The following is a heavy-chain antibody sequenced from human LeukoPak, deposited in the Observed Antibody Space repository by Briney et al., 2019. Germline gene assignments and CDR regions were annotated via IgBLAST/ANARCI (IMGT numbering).Heavy chain of an antibody. V-gene: IGHV3-74*01. D-gene: IGHD3-9*01. Sequence: PGGSLRLSCAASGFIFSSYWMYWVRQAPGKGLVWVAHINSDGSNTNYADSVKGRFTISRDNSKNTLYLQMNSLRAEDTAVYYCAKDNSYDILTGNFDYWGQGTLVTVSS. CDR1: GFIFSSYW. CDR3: AKDNSYDILTGNFDY. CDR2: INSDGSNT. J-gene: IGHJ4*02.